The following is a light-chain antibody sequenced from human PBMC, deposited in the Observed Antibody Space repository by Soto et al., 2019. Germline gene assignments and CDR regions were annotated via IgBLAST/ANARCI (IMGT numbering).Light chain of an antibody. CDR1: QSVSSS. CDR2: DTS. J-gene: IGKJ1*01. Sequence: EIVVTQSPATLSVSPGERVTLSCRASQSVSSSLAWYQQRPGQAPRLLIYDTSTRAAGIAARFSGSGSGTEFTPTISRLQAEDSAVYYCQQYVHWPPGAFGQGTKVDIK. V-gene: IGKV3-15*01. CDR3: QQYVHWPPGA.